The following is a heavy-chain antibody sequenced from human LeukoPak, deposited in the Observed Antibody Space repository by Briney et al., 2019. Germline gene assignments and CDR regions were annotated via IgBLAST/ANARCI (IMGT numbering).Heavy chain of an antibody. CDR2: INPNSGGT. CDR1: GYTFTGYY. CDR3: ARLPYCSSTSCYLAPDDYYYYGMDV. D-gene: IGHD2-2*01. V-gene: IGHV1-2*02. J-gene: IGHJ6*02. Sequence: VASVKVSCKASGYTFTGYYMHWARQAPGQGLEWMGWINPNSGGTNYAQKFQGRVTMTRDTSVSTAYMELSRLRSDDTAVYYCARLPYCSSTSCYLAPDDYYYYGMDVWGQGTTVTVSS.